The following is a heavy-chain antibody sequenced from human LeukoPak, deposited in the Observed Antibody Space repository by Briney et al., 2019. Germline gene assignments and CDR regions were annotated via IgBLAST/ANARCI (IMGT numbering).Heavy chain of an antibody. D-gene: IGHD3-3*01. CDR3: ARVYDFWSLKADY. CDR2: ISPDTGVR. V-gene: IGHV1-2*02. Sequence: GASVKVSCKASGGTFSSYAISWVRQAPGQGLEWMGWISPDTGVRRYAQKFQDRVTMTWDKSITIAYMELSRLTSDDTAFYFCARVYDFWSLKADYWGQGTLVTVSS. CDR1: GGTFSSYA. J-gene: IGHJ4*02.